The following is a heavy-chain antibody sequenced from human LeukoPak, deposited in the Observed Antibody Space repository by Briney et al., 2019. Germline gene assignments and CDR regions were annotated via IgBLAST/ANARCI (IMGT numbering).Heavy chain of an antibody. Sequence: ASVKVSCKASGYTFTSYGISWVRQAPGQGLEWMGWISAYNGNTNYAQKLQGRVTTTTDTSTSTAYMELRSLRSDDTAVYYCARDIVVVPAANTVGWFDPWGQGTLVTVSS. V-gene: IGHV1-18*04. CDR1: GYTFTSYG. CDR3: ARDIVVVPAANTVGWFDP. CDR2: ISAYNGNT. D-gene: IGHD2-2*01. J-gene: IGHJ5*02.